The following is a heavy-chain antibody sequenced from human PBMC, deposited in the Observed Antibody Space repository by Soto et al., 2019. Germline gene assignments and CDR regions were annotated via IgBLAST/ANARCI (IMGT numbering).Heavy chain of an antibody. Sequence: EVQLLESGGGLVQPGGSLRLSCAASGFTFSSYGMSWVRQAPGKGLEWVSAISGSGGSTYYADSVKGWFTISRDNSKNTRYLQMNTLRVEDTAVYYCAKALSLGATTPVDDWGKGTLVTVSS. CDR3: AKALSLGATTPVDD. J-gene: IGHJ4*02. D-gene: IGHD1-26*01. CDR2: ISGSGGST. V-gene: IGHV3-23*01. CDR1: GFTFSSYG.